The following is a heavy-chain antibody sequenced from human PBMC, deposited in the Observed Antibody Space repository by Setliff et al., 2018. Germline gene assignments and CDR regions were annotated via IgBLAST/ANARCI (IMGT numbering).Heavy chain of an antibody. D-gene: IGHD1-26*01. V-gene: IGHV3-23*01. CDR1: GFTFNNYV. CDR3: AKIGRGGTFDQFFQD. CDR2: ISRSGDKT. J-gene: IGHJ1*01. Sequence: GGSLSLSCATSGFTFNNYVMNWVRQAPGKGLEWVSAISRSGDKTYYADSVKGRFIISRDNSDILYLQMNSLRAEDTAVYYCAKIGRGGTFDQFFQDWGHGTLVTVS.